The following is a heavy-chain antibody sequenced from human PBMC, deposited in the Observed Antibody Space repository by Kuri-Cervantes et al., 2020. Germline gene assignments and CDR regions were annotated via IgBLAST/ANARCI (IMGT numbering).Heavy chain of an antibody. CDR2: IIPIFGTA. V-gene: IGHV1-69*13. J-gene: IGHJ4*02. CDR1: GYTFTGYY. D-gene: IGHD6-13*01. CDR3: AREGHSSSWYN. Sequence: SVKVSCKASGYTFTGYYMHRVRQAPGQGLEWMGGIIPIFGTANYAQKFQGRVTITADESTSTAYMELSSLRSEDTAVYYCAREGHSSSWYNWGQGTLVTVSS.